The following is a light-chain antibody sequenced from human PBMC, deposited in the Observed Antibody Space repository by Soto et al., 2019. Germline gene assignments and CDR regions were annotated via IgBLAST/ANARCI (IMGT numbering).Light chain of an antibody. J-gene: IGKJ3*01. Sequence: DIQMTQSPSSLSASVGDMVTITCRAGQGISTYLNWYQQKPGKAPKILIYDTSSLQIGVPARFSGSGSGTEFTLTISSLQPEDFATYYCQQSYSIPFTFGPGTKVDFK. V-gene: IGKV1-39*01. CDR2: DTS. CDR3: QQSYSIPFT. CDR1: QGISTY.